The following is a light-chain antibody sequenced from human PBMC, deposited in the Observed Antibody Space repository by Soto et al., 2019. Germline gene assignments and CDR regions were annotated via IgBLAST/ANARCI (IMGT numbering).Light chain of an antibody. CDR3: QQYDTYPPT. CDR1: QSISTW. V-gene: IGKV1-5*03. CDR2: KAS. Sequence: DIQMTQSPSTLSASVGDRVTITCRASQSISTWLAWYQQKPGKAPKLLIYKASNLEGGVPSRFSGSGSGTEFNITITSRQPDDFATNCCQQYDTYPPTFGGGTTVEIK. J-gene: IGKJ4*01.